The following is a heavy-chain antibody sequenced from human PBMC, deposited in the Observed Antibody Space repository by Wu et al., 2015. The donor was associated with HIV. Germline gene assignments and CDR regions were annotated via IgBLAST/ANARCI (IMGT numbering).Heavy chain of an antibody. CDR1: GYPFGGYF. CDR3: ARDLVPYGSGSYRLFSYYYYGMDV. J-gene: IGHJ6*02. Sequence: QVQLVQSGAEVKKPGASVKVSCKTSGYPFGGYFLHWVRQAPGQGLEWMGWINPNSGGTNYAQKFQGRVTMTRDTSISTAYMELSRLRSDDTAVYYCARDLVPYGSGSYRLFSYYYYGMDVWGQGTTVTVSS. CDR2: INPNSGGT. V-gene: IGHV1-2*02. D-gene: IGHD3-10*01.